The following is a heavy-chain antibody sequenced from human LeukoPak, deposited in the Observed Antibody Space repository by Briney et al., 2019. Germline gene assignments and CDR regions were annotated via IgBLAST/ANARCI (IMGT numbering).Heavy chain of an antibody. J-gene: IGHJ4*02. CDR3: TRHQWWLAPRNFDY. D-gene: IGHD2-8*01. CDR2: IYHSGSA. V-gene: IGHV4-39*01. Sequence: SETLSLTCTVSGGSISSSSYYWGWIRQPPGKGLEWIGSIYHSGSAYYNPSLKSRVTISVDTSKNQFSLKLSSVTAADMAVYYCTRHQWWLAPRNFDYWGQGTLVTVSS. CDR1: GGSISSSSYY.